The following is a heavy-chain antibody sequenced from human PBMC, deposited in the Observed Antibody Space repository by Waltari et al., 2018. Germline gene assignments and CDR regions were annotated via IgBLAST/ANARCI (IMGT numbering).Heavy chain of an antibody. V-gene: IGHV3-30*04. CDR3: ARDYCDRTYCHGMDV. D-gene: IGHD3-22*01. J-gene: IGHJ6*01. CDR1: EFTFSFYA. Sequence: QVQLVESGGGVVQPGRSLRLSCDASEFTFSFYAMHWVRQAPGKVLEWVAVISYNERNIYYVDSVRGRFTISRDNSNKMLYLQMNSLRAEDTAVYYCARDYCDRTYCHGMDVWGQGTTVTVSS. CDR2: ISYNERNI.